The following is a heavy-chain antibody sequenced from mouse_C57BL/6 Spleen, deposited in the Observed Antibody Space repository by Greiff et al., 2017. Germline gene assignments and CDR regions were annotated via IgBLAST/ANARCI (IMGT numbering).Heavy chain of an antibody. D-gene: IGHD2-3*01. V-gene: IGHV7-3*01. CDR3: ARVDDGYYGYAMDY. J-gene: IGHJ4*01. CDR1: GFTFTDYY. Sequence: EVKLVESGGGLVQPGGSLSLSCAASGFTFTDYYMSWVRQPTGKALEWLGFIRNKANGYTTEYSASVKGRFTISRDNSQSILYLQMNALRAEVSATYYCARVDDGYYGYAMDYWGQGTSVTVSS. CDR2: IRNKANGYTT.